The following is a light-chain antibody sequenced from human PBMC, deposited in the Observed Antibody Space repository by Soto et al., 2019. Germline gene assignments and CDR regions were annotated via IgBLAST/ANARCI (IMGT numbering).Light chain of an antibody. J-gene: IGKJ1*01. CDR3: QHYNSFPWT. Sequence: DIQMTQSPSTLSASVGDRVTITCRASQSIINWLGWYQQKPRKAPKLLIYKASSLESGVPSRFSGSGSGTDFTLTINRLQPDDFATYYCQHYNSFPWTFGQGTKVEIK. V-gene: IGKV1-5*03. CDR2: KAS. CDR1: QSIINW.